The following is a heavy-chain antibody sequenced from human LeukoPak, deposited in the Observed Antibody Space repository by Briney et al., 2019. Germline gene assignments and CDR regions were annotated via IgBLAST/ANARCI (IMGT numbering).Heavy chain of an antibody. V-gene: IGHV3-23*01. CDR1: GSTFSNLA. D-gene: IGHD3-22*01. J-gene: IGHJ3*02. CDR3: AKTGGYYDTSDLYRPDVFDI. Sequence: PGRSLRLSSPAYGSTFSNLAMSCVSPAQRKGLEWVSAIRGSGGNTFYTDSVTGRFTIYRDNSKNTLYVQTNSLRAEDTAVYYCAKTGGYYDTSDLYRPDVFDIWGQGTVVTVSS. CDR2: IRGSGGNT.